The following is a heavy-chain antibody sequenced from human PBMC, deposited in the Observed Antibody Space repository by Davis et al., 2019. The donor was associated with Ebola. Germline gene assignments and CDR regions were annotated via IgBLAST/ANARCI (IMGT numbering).Heavy chain of an antibody. D-gene: IGHD3-9*01. J-gene: IGHJ4*02. CDR1: GGTFSSYT. Sequence: AASVKVSCKASGGTFSSYTISWVRQAPGQGLEWMGWISAYNGNTNYAQKLQGRVTMTTDTSTSTAYMELRSLRSDDTAVYYCAISGADILTGYYNDYWGQGTLVTVSS. CDR3: AISGADILTGYYNDY. V-gene: IGHV1-18*01. CDR2: ISAYNGNT.